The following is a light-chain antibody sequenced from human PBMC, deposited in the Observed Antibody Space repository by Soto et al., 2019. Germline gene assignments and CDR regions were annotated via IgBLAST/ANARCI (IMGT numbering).Light chain of an antibody. CDR2: AAS. CDR1: QSVSSSH. CDR3: QQYCYSPIT. J-gene: IGKJ5*01. Sequence: EIVLTQSPGTLSLSPGERATLSCRASQSVSSSHLAWYQHKPGQAPRLLIYAASSRATGSPDRFSGGGSGTDFTLTISRLEPEDLAVYYCQQYCYSPITFGQGTRLEIK. V-gene: IGKV3-20*01.